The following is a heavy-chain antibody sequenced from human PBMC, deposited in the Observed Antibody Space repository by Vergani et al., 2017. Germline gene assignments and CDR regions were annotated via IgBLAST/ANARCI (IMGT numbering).Heavy chain of an antibody. D-gene: IGHD2-2*01. Sequence: EVQLVESGGGVVRPGGSLRLSCAASGFRFDDYGMSWVRQAPGKGLEWVSGINWDGGGTAYADSMKGRFTISRDNAKNSLYLEIYSLTAEDTAFYHCARGAWDWRSTLCYEYCDLWVGGTLVTVS. CDR1: GFRFDDYG. J-gene: IGHJ2*01. CDR2: INWDGGGT. CDR3: ARGAWDWRSTLCYEYCDL. V-gene: IGHV3-20*01.